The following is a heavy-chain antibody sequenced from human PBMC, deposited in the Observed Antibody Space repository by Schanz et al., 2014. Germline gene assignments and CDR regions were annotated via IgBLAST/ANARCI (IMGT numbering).Heavy chain of an antibody. D-gene: IGHD2-8*02. CDR2: INPDNGAI. CDR1: GYMFTGYS. J-gene: IGHJ4*02. CDR3: ARGLVRYFAY. V-gene: IGHV1-2*06. Sequence: QVQLVQSGAEVKKPGASVKVSCKASGYMFTGYSLHWVRQAPGQGLEWMGRINPDNGAINFAQKFQGRVTMTRDTSTSTAHMELRTLTSDDTAVYYCARGLVRYFAYWGQGTLVTVSS.